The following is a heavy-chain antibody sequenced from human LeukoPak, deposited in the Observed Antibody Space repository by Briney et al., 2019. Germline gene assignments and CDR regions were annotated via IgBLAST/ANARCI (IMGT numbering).Heavy chain of an antibody. D-gene: IGHD3-10*01. Sequence: GESLKISCKVSGYSFTGYWIGWVRRMPGKGLEWMGIIYPGDSDTRYSPSFQGQVTISADRSINPAYRQWSSLKASDTAMYYCARLIGGGPNYYGMDVWGQGTTVTVPS. V-gene: IGHV5-51*01. J-gene: IGHJ6*02. CDR1: GYSFTGYW. CDR3: ARLIGGGPNYYGMDV. CDR2: IYPGDSDT.